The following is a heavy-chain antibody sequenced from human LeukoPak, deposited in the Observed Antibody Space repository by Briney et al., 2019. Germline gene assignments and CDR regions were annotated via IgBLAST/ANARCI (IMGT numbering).Heavy chain of an antibody. V-gene: IGHV3-7*04. CDR3: ARAYF. D-gene: IGHD2-21*01. CDR1: GFTFSSQW. Sequence: GGSLRLSCAASGFTFSSQWMSWVRQAPGKGLEWVANIKEDGSKENYADSVKGRFTISRDNAKNSLYLQMSSLRGEDTAVYYCARAYFWGQGPRVTVSS. J-gene: IGHJ4*02. CDR2: IKEDGSKE.